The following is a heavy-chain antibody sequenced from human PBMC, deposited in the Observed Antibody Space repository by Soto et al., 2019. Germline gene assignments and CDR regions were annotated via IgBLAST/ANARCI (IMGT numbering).Heavy chain of an antibody. CDR1: VFTCSSYA. J-gene: IGHJ5*02. Sequence: GGALRLSCAASVFTCSSYAMSWVRQAPGKGLEWVSAISGSGGSTYYADSVKGRFTISRDNSKNTLYLQMNSLRAEDTAVYYCAKVIGIAAAGIDPWGQGTLVTVSS. CDR2: ISGSGGST. D-gene: IGHD6-13*01. CDR3: AKVIGIAAAGIDP. V-gene: IGHV3-23*01.